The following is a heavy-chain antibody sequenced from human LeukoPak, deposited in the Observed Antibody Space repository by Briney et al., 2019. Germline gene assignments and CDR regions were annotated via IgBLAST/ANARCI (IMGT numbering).Heavy chain of an antibody. CDR1: GGSFSDYF. Sequence: SETLSLTCTVYGGSFSDYFWTWIRQSPGKGLEWIGEINHSGGTKYNPSLMSRVTMSLSMSKRQFSLNLTSVTAADMAVYFCARGVLVKVYAAFDHWGQGTLVTVSS. CDR2: INHSGGT. CDR3: ARGVLVKVYAAFDH. V-gene: IGHV4-34*01. D-gene: IGHD2-8*01. J-gene: IGHJ4*02.